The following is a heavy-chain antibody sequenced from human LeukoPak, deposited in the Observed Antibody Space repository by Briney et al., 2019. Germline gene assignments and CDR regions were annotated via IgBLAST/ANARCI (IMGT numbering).Heavy chain of an antibody. D-gene: IGHD1-1*01. J-gene: IGHJ3*02. Sequence: PGGSLRLSCAASGFTFSSYSMNWVRQAPGKGLEWVSYISSSSSTIYYADSVKGRFTISRDNAKNSLYLQMNSLRDEDTAVYYCARRIQLERPDAFDIWGQGTMVTVSS. V-gene: IGHV3-48*02. CDR1: GFTFSSYS. CDR2: ISSSSSTI. CDR3: ARRIQLERPDAFDI.